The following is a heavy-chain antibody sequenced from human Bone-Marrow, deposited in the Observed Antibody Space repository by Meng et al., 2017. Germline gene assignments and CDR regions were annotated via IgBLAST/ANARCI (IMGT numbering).Heavy chain of an antibody. D-gene: IGHD2-2*01. V-gene: IGHV3-30*01. Sequence: GESLKISCAASGFTFSSYAMSWVRQAPGKGLEWVAVISYDGSNKYYADSVKGRFTISRDNSKNTLYLQMNSLRAEETAVYYCAREGRPAAAQFPYYYGMDVWGQGTTVTVSS. CDR2: ISYDGSNK. CDR3: AREGRPAAAQFPYYYGMDV. CDR1: GFTFSSYA. J-gene: IGHJ6*02.